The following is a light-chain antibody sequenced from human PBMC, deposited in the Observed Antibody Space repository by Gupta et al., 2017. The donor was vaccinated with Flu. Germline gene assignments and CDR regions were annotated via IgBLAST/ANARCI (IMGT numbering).Light chain of an antibody. J-gene: IGLJ3*02. V-gene: IGLV1-47*01. CDR1: SSNIGSNY. CDR3: AAWDDSLRGPNWV. CDR2: RNK. Sequence: QSVLTQPPSASGIPGQRVTISCSGSSSNIGSNYVYWYQQLPGTAPKLLIYRNKQRPSGVPDRFSGSTSGTSASLAISGLRSEDEADYYCAAWDDSLRGPNWVFGGGTKLTVL.